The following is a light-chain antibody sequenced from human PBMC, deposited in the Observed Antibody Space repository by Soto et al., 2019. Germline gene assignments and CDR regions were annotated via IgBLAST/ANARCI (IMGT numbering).Light chain of an antibody. CDR3: RQIHTFPRT. CDR2: GVS. J-gene: IGKJ2*01. CDR1: QRVSSY. Sequence: IQLTQSPSFLSASVGDRVTITCRASQRVSSYLNWYQQKPGKTPKLLISGVSTLESGVSSRFSGSGSTTDFTLTISSLQSEYFATSYCRQIHTFPRTFGQGTKVEIK. V-gene: IGKV1-9*01.